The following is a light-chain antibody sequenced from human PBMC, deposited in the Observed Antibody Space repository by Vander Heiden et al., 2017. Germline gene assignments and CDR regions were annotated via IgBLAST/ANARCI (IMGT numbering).Light chain of an antibody. CDR2: GAS. CDR3: QQSDSTPYT. J-gene: IGKJ2*01. Sequence: IQMTQSPSSLSASVGDRVTITCRASQTVSRFITWFQLKPGKAPRLLLYGASTLQSGVPSRLSDSGSGTDFTLTIDSLEVDDFATYYCQQSDSTPYTFGQGTKLEI. V-gene: IGKV1-39*01. CDR1: QTVSRF.